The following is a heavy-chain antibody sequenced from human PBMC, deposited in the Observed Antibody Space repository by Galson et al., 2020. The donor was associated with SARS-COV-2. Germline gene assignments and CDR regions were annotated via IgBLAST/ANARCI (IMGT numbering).Heavy chain of an antibody. CDR1: GYSISSGYF. CDR3: AREFQGGYYDTSGRPLGWDFDL. Sequence: SETLYLTCTVSGYSISSGYFWGWIRRPPGKGLEWIGSLYHSGSTYYNPSLKSRVTISVDTSKNQFSLRLSSVTAADTAVYYCAREFQGGYYDTSGRPLGWDFDLWGRGTLVTVSS. D-gene: IGHD3-22*01. V-gene: IGHV4-38-2*02. CDR2: LYHSGST. J-gene: IGHJ2*01.